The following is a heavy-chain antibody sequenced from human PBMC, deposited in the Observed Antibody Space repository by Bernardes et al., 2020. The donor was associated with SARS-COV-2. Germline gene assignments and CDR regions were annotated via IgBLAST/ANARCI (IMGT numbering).Heavy chain of an antibody. V-gene: IGHV4-39*01. Sequence: TLSLTCTVSGGSITSSSYYWGWIRQPPGKGLAWIGTVYYSGSTYYNPSLRSRVIISVDTSKNQFSLRLNSVTAADTAVYYCARTSVRGVYYFDYWGQGTLVPVSS. CDR3: ARTSVRGVYYFDY. CDR2: VYYSGST. CDR1: GGSITSSSYY. D-gene: IGHD3-10*01. J-gene: IGHJ4*02.